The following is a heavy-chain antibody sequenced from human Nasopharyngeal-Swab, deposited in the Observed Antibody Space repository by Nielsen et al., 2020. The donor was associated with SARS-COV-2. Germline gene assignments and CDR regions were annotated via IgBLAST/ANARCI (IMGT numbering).Heavy chain of an antibody. CDR3: ARDPRGPDY. J-gene: IGHJ4*02. Sequence: ASVKVSCKASCYTFTSYGISWVRQAPGQGLEWMGWISAYNGRTYYAQKFQGRVTMTTDTSTSTAYMDLRSLRSDDTAVYYCARDPRGPDYWGQGTLVTVSS. CDR2: ISAYNGRT. CDR1: CYTFTSYG. V-gene: IGHV1-18*01. D-gene: IGHD6-25*01.